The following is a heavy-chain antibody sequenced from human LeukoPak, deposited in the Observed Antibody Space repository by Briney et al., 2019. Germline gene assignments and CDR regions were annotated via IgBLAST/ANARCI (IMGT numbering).Heavy chain of an antibody. CDR1: GYTFTSYY. V-gene: IGHV1-46*01. Sequence: ASVKVSCKASGYTFTSYYMHWVRQAPGQGLEWMGVINPSGGSTSYAQKFQGRVTMTRDTSTSTVYMELSSLRSEDTAVYYCARNSALGYSTKHGMDVWGQGTTVTVSS. D-gene: IGHD5-24*01. CDR2: INPSGGST. J-gene: IGHJ6*02. CDR3: ARNSALGYSTKHGMDV.